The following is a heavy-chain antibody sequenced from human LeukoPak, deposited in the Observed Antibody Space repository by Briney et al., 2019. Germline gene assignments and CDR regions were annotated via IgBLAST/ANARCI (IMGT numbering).Heavy chain of an antibody. V-gene: IGHV4-31*03. CDR1: GGSISSGGYY. J-gene: IGHJ3*02. CDR2: IYYSGST. D-gene: IGHD3-22*01. Sequence: ASQTLSLTCTVSGGSISSGGYYWSWIRQHPGKGLEWIGIIYYSGSTYYNPSLKSRVTISVDTSKNQFSLKLSSVTAADTAVYYCARADYYYDSSGYFPDAFDIWGQGTMVTVSS. CDR3: ARADYYYDSSGYFPDAFDI.